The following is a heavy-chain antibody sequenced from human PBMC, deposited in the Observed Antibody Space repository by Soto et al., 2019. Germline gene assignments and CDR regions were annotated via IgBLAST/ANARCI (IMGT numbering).Heavy chain of an antibody. CDR3: AKDPEWLQLDY. D-gene: IGHD5-12*01. Sequence: QVQLVESGGGVVQPGRSLRLSCAASGFTFSSYGMHWVRQAPGKGLEWVAVISYDGSNKYYADSVKGRFTISRDNSKNTLYLQMNSLRAEDTAVYYCAKDPEWLQLDYWGQGTLVTVSS. J-gene: IGHJ4*02. CDR2: ISYDGSNK. CDR1: GFTFSSYG. V-gene: IGHV3-30*18.